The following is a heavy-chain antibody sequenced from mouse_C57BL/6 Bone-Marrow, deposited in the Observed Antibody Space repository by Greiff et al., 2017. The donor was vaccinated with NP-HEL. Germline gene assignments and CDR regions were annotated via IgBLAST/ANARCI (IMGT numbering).Heavy chain of an antibody. CDR2: IYPGDGDT. V-gene: IGHV1-82*01. Sequence: QVQLQQSGPELVKPGASVKISCKASGYAFSSSWMNWVKQRPGKGLEWIGRIYPGDGDTNYNGKFKGKATLTADKSSSTAYMQLSSLTSEDSAVYFCARRYYGNMDYWGQGTSVTVSS. CDR3: ARRYYGNMDY. D-gene: IGHD2-1*01. CDR1: GYAFSSSW. J-gene: IGHJ4*01.